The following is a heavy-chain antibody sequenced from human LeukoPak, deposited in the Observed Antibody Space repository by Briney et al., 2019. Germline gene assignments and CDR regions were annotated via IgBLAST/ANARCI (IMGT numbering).Heavy chain of an antibody. D-gene: IGHD2-15*01. CDR3: ARAGPSASGYCSGGSCYSKYYFDY. CDR1: GYTFTGYY. CDR2: INPNSGGT. V-gene: IGHV1-2*02. Sequence: ASVKVSCKASGYTFTGYYMHWVRQAPGQGLEWMGWINPNSGGTNYAQKFQGRVTMTRDTSISTAYMELSRLRSDDTAVYYCARAGPSASGYCSGGSCYSKYYFDYWGQGTLVTVSS. J-gene: IGHJ4*02.